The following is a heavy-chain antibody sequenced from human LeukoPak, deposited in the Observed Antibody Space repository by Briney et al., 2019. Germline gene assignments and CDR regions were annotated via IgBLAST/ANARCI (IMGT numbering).Heavy chain of an antibody. CDR1: GFTYSSYT. D-gene: IGHD6-19*01. Sequence: GGSLRLSCAASGFTYSSYTMRWARQAPGKGLEWVAGISNIGGNTEYADSVKDRFIISRDNSQNTLSLQMNNLRVDDTAIYYCAKAYVDSSFYGMDVWGQGTTVTVSS. CDR2: ISNIGGNT. V-gene: IGHV3-23*01. J-gene: IGHJ6*02. CDR3: AKAYVDSSFYGMDV.